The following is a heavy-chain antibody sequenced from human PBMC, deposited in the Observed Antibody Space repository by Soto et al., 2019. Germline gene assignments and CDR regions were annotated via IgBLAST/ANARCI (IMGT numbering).Heavy chain of an antibody. D-gene: IGHD5-18*01. CDR3: ARAGGYSYGQGGYFDY. V-gene: IGHV3-30-3*01. CDR1: GFTFSSYA. Sequence: GGSLRLSCAASGFTFSSYAMHWVRQAPGKGLEWVAVISYDGSNKYYADSVKGRFTISRDNSKNTLYLQMNSLRAEDTAVYYCARAGGYSYGQGGYFDYWGQGTLVTVSS. J-gene: IGHJ4*02. CDR2: ISYDGSNK.